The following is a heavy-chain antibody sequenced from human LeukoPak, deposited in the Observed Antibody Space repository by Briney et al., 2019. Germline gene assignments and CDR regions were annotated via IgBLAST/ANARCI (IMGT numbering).Heavy chain of an antibody. CDR3: AIFPYYDILTGYYIVGMDV. CDR1: GFTFSDYY. V-gene: IGHV3-11*01. CDR2: ISSSGSTI. D-gene: IGHD3-9*01. Sequence: GGSLRLSCAASGFTFSDYYMSWIRHAPGKGLEWVSYISSSGSTIYYADSVKGRFTISRDNAKNSLYLQMNSLRAEDTAVYYCAIFPYYDILTGYYIVGMDVWGQGTTVTVSS. J-gene: IGHJ6*02.